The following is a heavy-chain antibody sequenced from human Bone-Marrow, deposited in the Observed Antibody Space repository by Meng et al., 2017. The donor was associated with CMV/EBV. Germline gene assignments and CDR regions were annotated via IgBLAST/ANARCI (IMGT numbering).Heavy chain of an antibody. CDR1: GGSVSSASYY. CDR2: IYYSGST. V-gene: IGHV4-61*01. Sequence: SETLSLTCPVSGGSVSSASYYWSWIRQPPGKGLEWIGYIYYSGSTNYNPSLKSRVTTSVDTSKNQFSLTLSSVTAADTAVYYCARAIKYCSGGTCYSGRVDNWGQGTLVTVSS. CDR3: ARAIKYCSGGTCYSGRVDN. D-gene: IGHD2-15*01. J-gene: IGHJ4*02.